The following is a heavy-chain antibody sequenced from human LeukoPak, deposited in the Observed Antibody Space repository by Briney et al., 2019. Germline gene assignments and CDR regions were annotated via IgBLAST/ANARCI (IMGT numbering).Heavy chain of an antibody. V-gene: IGHV4-34*01. CDR1: GGSFSGYY. CDR3: ARGRDPLTYYYSSGSYYKQRSTLYFDY. Sequence: PSETLSLTCAVYGGSFSGYYWSWIRQPPGKGLEWIGEINHSGSTNYNPSLKSRVTISVDTSKNQFSLKLSSVTAADTAVYYCARGRDPLTYYYSSGSYYKQRSTLYFDYWGQGTLVTVSS. CDR2: INHSGST. J-gene: IGHJ4*02. D-gene: IGHD3-10*01.